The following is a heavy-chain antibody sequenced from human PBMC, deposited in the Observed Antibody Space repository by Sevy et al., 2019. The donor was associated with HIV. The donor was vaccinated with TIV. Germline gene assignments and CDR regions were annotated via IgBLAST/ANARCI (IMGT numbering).Heavy chain of an antibody. D-gene: IGHD6-19*01. Sequence: GGSLRLSCAASGFTFTNAWMSWVRQAPGKGLEWVGRIKSKTNGGTIDYAAPVKGRFTISRDDSKNTVFLQMNSLKIEDTAMSYCTTDLSSGSYKIYWGQGTPVTVSS. CDR2: IKSKTNGGTI. V-gene: IGHV3-15*01. J-gene: IGHJ4*02. CDR1: GFTFTNAW. CDR3: TTDLSSGSYKIY.